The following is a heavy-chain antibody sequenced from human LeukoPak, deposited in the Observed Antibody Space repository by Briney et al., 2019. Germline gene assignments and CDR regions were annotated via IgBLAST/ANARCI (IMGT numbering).Heavy chain of an antibody. V-gene: IGHV4-34*01. CDR1: GGSFSGYY. CDR2: INHSGST. J-gene: IGHJ4*02. Sequence: SETLSLTCAVYGGSFSGYYWSWIRQPPGKGLEWIGEINHSGSTNYNPSLKSRVTISVDTSKNQFSLKLSSVTAADTAVYYCARVIAVAGTTPSFDYWGQGTLVTVSS. D-gene: IGHD6-19*01. CDR3: ARVIAVAGTTPSFDY.